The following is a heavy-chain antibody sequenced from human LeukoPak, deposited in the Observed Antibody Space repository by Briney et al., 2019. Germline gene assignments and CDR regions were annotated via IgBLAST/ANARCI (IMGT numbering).Heavy chain of an antibody. CDR1: GGTFSSYA. V-gene: IGHV1-69*13. CDR3: ARDYSGHDYGDYHDY. D-gene: IGHD4-17*01. CDR2: IIPIFGTA. J-gene: IGHJ4*02. Sequence: ASVKVSCNASGGTFSSYAISWVRQAPGQGLEWMGGIIPIFGTANYAQKFQGRVTITADESTSTAYMELSSLRSEDTAVYYCARDYSGHDYGDYHDYWGQGTLVTVSS.